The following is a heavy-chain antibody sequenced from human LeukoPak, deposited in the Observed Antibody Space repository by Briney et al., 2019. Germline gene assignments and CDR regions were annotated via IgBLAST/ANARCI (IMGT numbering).Heavy chain of an antibody. Sequence: PGGSLRLSCAASGFTFSSYGMHWVRQAPGKGLEWVAVISYDGSNKYYADSVKGRFTISRDNSKNTLYLQMNSLRAEDTAVYYCARDQRFRGTTYYFDYWGQGTLVTVSS. CDR3: ARDQRFRGTTYYFDY. V-gene: IGHV3-30*03. J-gene: IGHJ4*02. CDR1: GFTFSSYG. CDR2: ISYDGSNK. D-gene: IGHD1-1*01.